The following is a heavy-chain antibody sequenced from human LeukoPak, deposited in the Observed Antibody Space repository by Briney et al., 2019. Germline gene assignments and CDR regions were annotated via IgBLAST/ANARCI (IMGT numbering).Heavy chain of an antibody. CDR1: GFTFSNVW. V-gene: IGHV3-53*01. J-gene: IGHJ4*02. CDR3: ARRAGEYSHPYDY. CDR2: IYSGGNT. Sequence: GGSLRLSCAASGFTFSNVWMNWVRQAPGKGLGWVSFIYSGGNTHYSDSVKGRFTISRDNSENTLYLQMNSLRAEDTAIYYCARRAGEYSHPYDYWGQGTLVTVSS. D-gene: IGHD2-15*01.